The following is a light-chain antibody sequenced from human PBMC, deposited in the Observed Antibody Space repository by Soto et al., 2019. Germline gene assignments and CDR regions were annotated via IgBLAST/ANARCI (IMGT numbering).Light chain of an antibody. Sequence: QSVLTQPPSVSGAPGQRVTIPCTGSSSNIGAGYVVHWYHQLPGTAPKLLIYGNSNRPSGVPDRFSGSKSGTSASLAITGLQAEDEADYYCQSYDSSLSVVVFGGGTKLTVL. J-gene: IGLJ2*01. CDR2: GNS. CDR3: QSYDSSLSVVV. V-gene: IGLV1-40*01. CDR1: SSNIGAGYV.